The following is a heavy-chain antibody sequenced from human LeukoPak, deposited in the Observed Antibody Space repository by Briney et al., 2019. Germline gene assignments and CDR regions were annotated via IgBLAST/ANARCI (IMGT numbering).Heavy chain of an antibody. CDR1: GFTFSNYS. V-gene: IGHV3-21*01. CDR2: ISSSSSYI. CDR3: ARDRGGPVAGTMDY. J-gene: IGHJ4*02. D-gene: IGHD6-19*01. Sequence: GGSLRLSCAASGFTFSNYSMNWVRQAPGKGLEWVSSISSSSSYIYYADSVKGRFTISRDNAKNSLYLQMNSLRAEDTAVYYCARDRGGPVAGTMDYWGQGTLVTVSS.